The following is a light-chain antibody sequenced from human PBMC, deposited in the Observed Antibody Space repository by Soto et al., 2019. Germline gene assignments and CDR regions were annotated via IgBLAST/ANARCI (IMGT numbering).Light chain of an antibody. J-gene: IGLJ2*01. CDR3: SSYTSSSTLVV. CDR2: EVS. Sequence: QSALTQPPSVSGSPGQSVTISCSGTSGDVGGYNYVSWYQQHPGTAPKLVIYEVSERPSAVPDRFSGSKSGNTASLTVSGLQADDEADYYCSSYTSSSTLVVFGGGTQLTVL. CDR1: SGDVGGYNY. V-gene: IGLV2-8*01.